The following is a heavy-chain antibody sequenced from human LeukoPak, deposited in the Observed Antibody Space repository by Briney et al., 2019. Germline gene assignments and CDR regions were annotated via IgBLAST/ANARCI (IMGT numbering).Heavy chain of an antibody. CDR1: GYIFTSYW. CDR2: IYPGDSDT. CDR3: ARSRGYSGYDSRSFGY. D-gene: IGHD5-12*01. V-gene: IGHV5-51*01. J-gene: IGHJ4*02. Sequence: GESLKISCKGSGYIFTSYWIGWVRQMPGKSLEWMVIIYPGDSDTRYSTSFQAQVSISADNSISTAYLQCSSLKASDNAMYYWARSRGYSGYDSRSFGYWGQGTLVTVS.